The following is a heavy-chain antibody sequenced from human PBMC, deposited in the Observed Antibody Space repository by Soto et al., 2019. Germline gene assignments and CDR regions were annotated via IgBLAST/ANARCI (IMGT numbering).Heavy chain of an antibody. D-gene: IGHD3-9*01. V-gene: IGHV1-18*01. J-gene: IGHJ5*02. Sequence: QVPLVQSGAEVKKPGASVKVSCKASGYTFTSYGISWVRQAPGQGLEWMGRISAYNGNTNYAQKLQGRVTMTTDTSTSTAYMELRSLRSDDTAVYYCARDQGYDILTGYYYNWFDPWGQGTLVTVSS. CDR3: ARDQGYDILTGYYYNWFDP. CDR2: ISAYNGNT. CDR1: GYTFTSYG.